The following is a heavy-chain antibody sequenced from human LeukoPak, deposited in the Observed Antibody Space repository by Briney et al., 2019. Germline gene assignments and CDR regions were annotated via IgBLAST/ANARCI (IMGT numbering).Heavy chain of an antibody. Sequence: SGPGLVKPSQTLSLTCTVSGGSISSGDYYWSWIRQPPGKGLEWVAYMYYSGSTYYNTSLKSRVTMSADTSKNQLSLKLSSVTAADTAVYYCARPYYYDSRIDPWGQGILVTVSS. D-gene: IGHD3-22*01. CDR3: ARPYYYDSRIDP. J-gene: IGHJ5*02. CDR2: MYYSGST. CDR1: GGSISSGDYY. V-gene: IGHV4-30-4*01.